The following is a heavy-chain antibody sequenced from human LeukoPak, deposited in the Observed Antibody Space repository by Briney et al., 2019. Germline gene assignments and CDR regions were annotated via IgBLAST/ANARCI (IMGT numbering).Heavy chain of an antibody. CDR2: ISPTGGAI. Sequence: PGGSLRLSCAASGFTFSSYSMNWVRQAPGRGLEWVSSISPTGGAIFYADSVRGRFTISRDSAKSSLFLQMNSLKAEDTALYFCASGIRERGFDSWGQGTLVTVSS. V-gene: IGHV3-21*01. CDR1: GFTFSSYS. CDR3: ASGIRERGFDS. D-gene: IGHD1-1*01. J-gene: IGHJ4*02.